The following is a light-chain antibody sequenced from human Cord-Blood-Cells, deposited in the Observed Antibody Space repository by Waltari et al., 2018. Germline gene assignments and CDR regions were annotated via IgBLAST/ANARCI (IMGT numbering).Light chain of an antibody. J-gene: IGLJ2*01. V-gene: IGLV3-19*01. CDR2: GKN. Sequence: SSELTQDPAVSVALGQTVRITCQGDSLGSYYARWYQQKPGQAPVLVIYGKNNRPSGIPDRFSGSSSGNTASLTITGAQAEDEADYYCNSRDSSGNHLVFGGGTKLTVL. CDR3: NSRDSSGNHLV. CDR1: SLGSYY.